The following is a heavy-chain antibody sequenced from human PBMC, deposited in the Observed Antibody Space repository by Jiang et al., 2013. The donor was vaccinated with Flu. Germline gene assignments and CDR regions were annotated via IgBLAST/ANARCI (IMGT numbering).Heavy chain of an antibody. CDR1: GGSISGYY. V-gene: IGHV4-59*12. D-gene: IGHD3-16*01. CDR3: ARDHHYYDRNVYVTTFDQ. J-gene: IGHJ4*02. Sequence: LLKPSETLSLTCTVSGGSISGYYWSWIRQSPGKGLEWIGYIYHSGNTNFNPSLKSRVTMSIYMSKNQFSLKLSSVTAADTAVYYCARDHHYYDRNVYVTTFDQWGQGILVTVAS. CDR2: IYHSGNT.